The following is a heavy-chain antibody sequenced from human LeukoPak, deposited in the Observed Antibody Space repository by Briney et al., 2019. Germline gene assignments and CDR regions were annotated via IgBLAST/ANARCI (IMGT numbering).Heavy chain of an antibody. J-gene: IGHJ4*02. V-gene: IGHV1-69*13. CDR1: GGTFSSYA. D-gene: IGHD3-22*01. CDR3: ARGPYYDSSGYRSYYFDY. Sequence: GASVTVSCTASGGTFSSYAISWVRQAPGQGLEWMGGIIPIFGTANYAQKFQGRVTITADESTSTAYMELSSLRSEDTAVYYCARGPYYDSSGYRSYYFDYWGQGTLVTVSS. CDR2: IIPIFGTA.